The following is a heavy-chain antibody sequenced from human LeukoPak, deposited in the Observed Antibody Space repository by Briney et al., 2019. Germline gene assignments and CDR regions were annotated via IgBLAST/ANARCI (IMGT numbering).Heavy chain of an antibody. CDR3: ATDSFDYDTLTGSYYFDY. V-gene: IGHV1-69*04. CDR1: GGTFSNYA. CDR2: IIPILDIT. J-gene: IGHJ4*02. Sequence: SVKVSCKASGGTFSNYAINWVRQAPGQGLEWMGRIIPILDITNYAQNFQGRVTITADKSTSTAYMELSSLRSEDTAVYYCATDSFDYDTLTGSYYFDYWGQGTLVTVSS. D-gene: IGHD3-9*01.